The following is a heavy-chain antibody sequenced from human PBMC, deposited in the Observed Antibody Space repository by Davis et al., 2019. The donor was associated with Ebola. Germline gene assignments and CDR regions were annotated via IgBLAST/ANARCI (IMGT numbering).Heavy chain of an antibody. Sequence: ASVKVSCKASGYTFTSYGISWVRQAPGQGLEWMGWISAYNGNTNYAQKLQGRVTMTTDTSTSTVYMEVGILRSDDTAVYYCARAQFPTTSDHWGQGTLVTVSS. CDR1: GYTFTSYG. CDR3: ARAQFPTTSDH. CDR2: ISAYNGNT. D-gene: IGHD1-1*01. V-gene: IGHV1-18*01. J-gene: IGHJ4*02.